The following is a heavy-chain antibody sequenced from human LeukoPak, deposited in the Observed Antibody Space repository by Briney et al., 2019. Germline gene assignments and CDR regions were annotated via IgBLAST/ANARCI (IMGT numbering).Heavy chain of an antibody. D-gene: IGHD6-13*01. V-gene: IGHV1-18*01. CDR2: ISAYNGNT. CDR3: ARERVPGIAAAYYYYYYMDV. J-gene: IGHJ6*03. Sequence: ASVKVSCKASGYTFTSYGISWVRQAPGQGLEWMGWISAYNGNTNYAQKLQGRVTMTTDTSTSTAYMELRSLRSDDTAVYYCARERVPGIAAAYYYYYYMDVWGKGTTVTISS. CDR1: GYTFTSYG.